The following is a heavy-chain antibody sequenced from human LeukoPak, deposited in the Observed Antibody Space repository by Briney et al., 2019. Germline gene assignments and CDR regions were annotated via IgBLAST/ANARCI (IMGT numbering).Heavy chain of an antibody. CDR3: AREYDYGDPNWFDP. CDR1: GFTFSHHA. D-gene: IGHD4-17*01. J-gene: IGHJ5*02. CDR2: ISYDGNNK. V-gene: IGHV3-30*03. Sequence: GGSLRLSCAASGFTFSHHAMHWVRRSPGKGLEWAAVISYDGNNKYYANSVKGRFTISRDNAKNSLYLQMNSLRAEDTAVYYCAREYDYGDPNWFDPWGQGTLVTVSS.